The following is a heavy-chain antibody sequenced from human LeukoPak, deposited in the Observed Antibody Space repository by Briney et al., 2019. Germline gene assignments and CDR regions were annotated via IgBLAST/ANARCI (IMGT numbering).Heavy chain of an antibody. CDR3: ARDRYYYDSSGYRVFDY. Sequence: SETLSLTCTVSGYSISSGYYWGWIRQPPGKGLEWIGSIYHSGSTYYNPSLKSRVTISVDTSKNQFSLKLSSVTAADTAVYYCARDRYYYDSSGYRVFDYWGQGTLVTVSS. D-gene: IGHD3-22*01. CDR1: GYSISSGYY. J-gene: IGHJ4*02. CDR2: IYHSGST. V-gene: IGHV4-38-2*02.